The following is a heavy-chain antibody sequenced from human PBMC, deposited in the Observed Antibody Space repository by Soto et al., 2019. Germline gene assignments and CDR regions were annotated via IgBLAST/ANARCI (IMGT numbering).Heavy chain of an antibody. Sequence: PSETLSLTCAVYGGSFSGYYWTWIRQPTGTGLEWIGEINHSGSTNYNPSLKSRVTISEDTSKNQFSLKLTSVTAADTAVYYCARDKITGLFDYWGQGTLVTVSS. CDR2: INHSGST. CDR3: ARDKITGLFDY. CDR1: GGSFSGYY. V-gene: IGHV4-34*01. D-gene: IGHD2-8*02. J-gene: IGHJ4*02.